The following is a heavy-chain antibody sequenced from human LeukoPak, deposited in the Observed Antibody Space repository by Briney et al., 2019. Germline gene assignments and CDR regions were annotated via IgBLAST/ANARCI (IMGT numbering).Heavy chain of an antibody. V-gene: IGHV1-69*05. CDR3: ARDRRKYYYDSSGNWYFDL. D-gene: IGHD3-22*01. CDR1: GGTFSSYA. Sequence: GASVKVSCKASGGTFSSYAISWVRQAPGQGLEWMGGIIPIFGTANYAQKFQGRVTITTDESTSTAYMELSSLRSEDTAVYYCARDRRKYYYDSSGNWYFDLWGRGTLVTVSS. CDR2: IIPIFGTA. J-gene: IGHJ2*01.